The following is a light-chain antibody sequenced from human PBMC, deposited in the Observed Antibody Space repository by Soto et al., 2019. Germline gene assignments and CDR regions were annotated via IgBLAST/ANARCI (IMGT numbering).Light chain of an antibody. CDR3: SSYTSSSTRV. V-gene: IGLV2-14*01. CDR2: DVS. CDR1: SRDVGGYNY. Sequence: QSVLTQPASLTGSPGQSITLSCPGNSRDVGGYNYVSWYQQHPGKAPKLMIYDVSNRPSGVSNRFSGSKSGNTASLTISGLQAEDEADYYCSSYTSSSTRVFGTGTKVTVL. J-gene: IGLJ1*01.